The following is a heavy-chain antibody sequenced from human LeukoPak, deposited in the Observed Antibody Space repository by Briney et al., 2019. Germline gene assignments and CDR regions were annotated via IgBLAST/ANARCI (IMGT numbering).Heavy chain of an antibody. CDR2: IYYSGST. CDR1: GGSISSSSYY. CDR3: ARVPEGYCSGGSCYPTAGVGFDY. J-gene: IGHJ4*02. D-gene: IGHD2-15*01. V-gene: IGHV4-39*07. Sequence: SETLSLTCTVSGGSISSSSYYWGWIRQPPVKGLEWIGSIYYSGSTYYNPSLKSRVTISVDTSKNQFSLKLSSVTAADTAVYYCARVPEGYCSGGSCYPTAGVGFDYWGQGTLVTVSS.